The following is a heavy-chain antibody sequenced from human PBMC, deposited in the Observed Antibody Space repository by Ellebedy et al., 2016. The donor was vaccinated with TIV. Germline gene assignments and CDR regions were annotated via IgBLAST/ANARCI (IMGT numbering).Heavy chain of an antibody. CDR2: IYYSGST. D-gene: IGHD3-16*01. CDR3: ARDLFGGVTADY. V-gene: IGHV4-59*01. Sequence: SETLSLXCTVSGGSIRSYFWSWIRQPPGKGLEWIGYIYYSGSTNYNPSLKSRVTISVDTSKNQFSLKLSSVTAADTAVYYCARDLFGGVTADYWGQGTLVTVSS. J-gene: IGHJ4*02. CDR1: GGSIRSYF.